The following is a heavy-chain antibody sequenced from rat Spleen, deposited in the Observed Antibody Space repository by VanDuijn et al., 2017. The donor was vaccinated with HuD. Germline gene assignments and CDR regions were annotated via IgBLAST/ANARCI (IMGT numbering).Heavy chain of an antibody. Sequence: EVQLVESGGGLVQPGRSLKLSCAASGFTFSDYNMAWVRQTPKKGLEWVATIIYDGSRTYYRDSVKGRFTISRDNGNDTLYLQMDSLRSEDTATYYCATYFGYNLNWFAYWGQGTLVTVSS. J-gene: IGHJ3*01. CDR3: ATYFGYNLNWFAY. V-gene: IGHV5S10*01. CDR1: GFTFSDYN. D-gene: IGHD1-9*01. CDR2: IIYDGSRT.